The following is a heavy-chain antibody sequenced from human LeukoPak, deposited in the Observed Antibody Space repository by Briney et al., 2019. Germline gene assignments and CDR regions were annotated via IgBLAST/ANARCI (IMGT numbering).Heavy chain of an antibody. CDR3: ARGAGGYDSSGLYNWFDP. J-gene: IGHJ5*02. CDR2: IIPILGIA. CDR1: GGTFSNYA. Sequence: SVKVSCKASGGTFSNYAISWVRQAPGQGLEWMGRIIPILGIANYTQKFQGRVTITADKSTSTAYMELSSLRSEDTAVYYCARGAGGYDSSGLYNWFDPWGQGTLVTVS. D-gene: IGHD3-22*01. V-gene: IGHV1-69*04.